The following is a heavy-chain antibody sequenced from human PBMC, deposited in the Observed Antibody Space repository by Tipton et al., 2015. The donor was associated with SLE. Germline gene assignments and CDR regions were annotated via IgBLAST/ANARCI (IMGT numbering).Heavy chain of an antibody. V-gene: IGHV4-30-4*01. CDR3: ASRDYYGYIYDY. CDR2: IYYSGST. Sequence: TLSLTCTVSGGSISSGDYYWSWIRQPPGKGLEWIGYIYYSGSTYYNPSLQSRVTISVDTSKNQFSLKLSSVTAADTAVYYCASRDYYGYIYDYWGQGTLVTVSS. J-gene: IGHJ4*02. CDR1: GGSISSGDYY. D-gene: IGHD3-10*01.